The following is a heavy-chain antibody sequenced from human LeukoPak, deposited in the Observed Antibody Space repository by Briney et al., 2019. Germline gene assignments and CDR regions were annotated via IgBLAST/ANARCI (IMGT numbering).Heavy chain of an antibody. Sequence: GGSLRLSCAASGFIFSSYAMSWVRQAPGKGLEWVSGFSGSGGSTYYADSVKGRFTISRDNSKNTLYLQMNSLKDEDTAVYYCAKGSGNYWWGNYFDYWGQGTLVTVSS. J-gene: IGHJ4*02. CDR1: GFIFSSYA. D-gene: IGHD1-26*01. V-gene: IGHV3-23*01. CDR2: FSGSGGST. CDR3: AKGSGNYWWGNYFDY.